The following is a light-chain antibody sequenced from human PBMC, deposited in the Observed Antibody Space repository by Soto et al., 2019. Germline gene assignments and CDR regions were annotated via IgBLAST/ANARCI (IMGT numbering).Light chain of an antibody. V-gene: IGKV3-15*01. CDR1: QSVGSN. CDR3: QQYNNWPRT. Sequence: EIIMTQSPATLSVSPGERATLSCRARQSVGSNLAWYQQKPGQAPRPLIYEASTRANAIPARFSGFGSGTEFTLTISSLQSEDFADYYCQQYNNWPRTFGHGTKVDIK. J-gene: IGKJ1*01. CDR2: EAS.